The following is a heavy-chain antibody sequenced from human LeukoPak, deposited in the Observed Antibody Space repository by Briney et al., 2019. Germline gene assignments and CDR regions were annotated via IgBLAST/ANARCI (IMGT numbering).Heavy chain of an antibody. Sequence: GGSLRLSCAASGFTFSSYGMSWVRQAPGKGPQWVSAITGSGGTTYYADSVKGRFTISRDNPKNTLYLQMNSLRAEDTAVYYCAKIQGYFDYWGQGNLVTVSS. CDR3: AKIQGYFDY. V-gene: IGHV3-23*01. CDR2: ITGSGGTT. CDR1: GFTFSSYG. J-gene: IGHJ4*02.